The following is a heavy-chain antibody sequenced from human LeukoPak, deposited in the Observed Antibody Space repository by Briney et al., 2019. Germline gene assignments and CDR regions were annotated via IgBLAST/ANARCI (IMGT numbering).Heavy chain of an antibody. Sequence: SQTLSLTCAISGDSVSSNSAAWNWIRQSPSRGLEWLGRTYYRSKWYNDYAVSVKSRITINPDTSKNQFSLQLNSVTPEDTAVYYCAKDQSSGYYYVPPYFDYWGQGTLVTVSS. CDR1: GDSVSSNSAA. D-gene: IGHD3-22*01. CDR2: TYYRSKWYN. J-gene: IGHJ4*02. V-gene: IGHV6-1*01. CDR3: AKDQSSGYYYVPPYFDY.